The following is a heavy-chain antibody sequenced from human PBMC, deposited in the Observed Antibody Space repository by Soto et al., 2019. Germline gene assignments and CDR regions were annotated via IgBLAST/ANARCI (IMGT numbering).Heavy chain of an antibody. CDR3: AKGWYDSSGYPFYYYYYGMDV. J-gene: IGHJ6*02. V-gene: IGHV3-23*01. CDR2: ISGSGGST. D-gene: IGHD3-22*01. CDR1: GFTFSSYA. Sequence: LWGSLRLSCAASGFTFSSYAMSWVRQAPGKGLEWVSAISGSGGSTYYADSVKGRFTISRDNSKNTLYLQMNSLRAEDTAVYYCAKGWYDSSGYPFYYYYYGMDVWGQGTTVTVSS.